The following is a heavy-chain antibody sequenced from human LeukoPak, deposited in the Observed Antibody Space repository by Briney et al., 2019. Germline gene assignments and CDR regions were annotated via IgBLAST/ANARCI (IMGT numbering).Heavy chain of an antibody. J-gene: IGHJ5*02. CDR1: GFTFSNYA. CDR3: IVFGDSNH. V-gene: IGHV3-23*01. D-gene: IGHD4-17*01. Sequence: GSLRLSCAASGFTFSNYAMSWVRQAPGKGLEWVSATHSSGGTYYADSVKGRFTISRDTSKNTLYLQINSLSVEDTAVYYCIVFGDSNHWGQGTLVTVSS. CDR2: THSSGGT.